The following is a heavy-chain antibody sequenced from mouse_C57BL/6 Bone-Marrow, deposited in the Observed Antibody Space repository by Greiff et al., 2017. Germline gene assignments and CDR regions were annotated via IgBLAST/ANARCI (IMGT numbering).Heavy chain of an antibody. J-gene: IGHJ4*01. CDR2: IVSGSSTI. Sequence: EVQGVESGGGLLKPGGSRNLSGAAPGFTFGAYGMHWVRQAPEKGLEWVAYIVSGSSTISYASTVKGRFPISRDNAKNTLFLQMTSLRSEDTAMYYCANNYAMDYWGQGTSVTVSS. CDR1: GFTFGAYG. V-gene: IGHV5-17*01. CDR3: ANNYAMDY.